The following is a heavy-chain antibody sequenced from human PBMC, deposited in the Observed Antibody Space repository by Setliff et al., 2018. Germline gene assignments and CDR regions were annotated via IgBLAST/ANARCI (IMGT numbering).Heavy chain of an antibody. Sequence: ASVKVSCKVSGYTLTELSRHWVRQAPGKGLEWMGGFDPEDGETIYAQKFQGRVTMTEDTSTDTAYMELSSLRSEDTAVYYCATRLYDSSGYQDLGYWGQGTPVTVSS. CDR1: GYTLTELS. J-gene: IGHJ4*02. D-gene: IGHD3-22*01. CDR2: FDPEDGET. V-gene: IGHV1-24*01. CDR3: ATRLYDSSGYQDLGY.